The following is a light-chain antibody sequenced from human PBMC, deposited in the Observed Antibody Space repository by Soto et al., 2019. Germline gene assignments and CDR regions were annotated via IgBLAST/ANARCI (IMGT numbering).Light chain of an antibody. Sequence: QSVLTQPPSASGSPGQSVTISCTGTSSDDGGYNFVSWYQQHPGKAPKLMIFEVSKRPSGVPDRFSGSKSGNTASLTVSGFHAEYLADYYSSSLTCNSYHYVFRPRTKVTVL. J-gene: IGLJ1*01. CDR1: SSDDGGYNF. CDR2: EVS. V-gene: IGLV2-8*01. CDR3: SSLTCNSYHYV.